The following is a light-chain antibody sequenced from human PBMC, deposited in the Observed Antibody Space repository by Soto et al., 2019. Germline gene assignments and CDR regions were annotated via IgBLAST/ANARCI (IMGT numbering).Light chain of an antibody. CDR1: SSNIGKNY. Sequence: QSVLTQPPSVSAAPRQKVTISCSGSSSNIGKNYVSWYQQLPGTAPKLLIYDNDKRPSGIPDRFSGSKSGTSATLGITGLQTGDEADYYCGTWDSSLSAVVFGGGTKVTVL. CDR2: DND. CDR3: GTWDSSLSAVV. V-gene: IGLV1-51*01. J-gene: IGLJ2*01.